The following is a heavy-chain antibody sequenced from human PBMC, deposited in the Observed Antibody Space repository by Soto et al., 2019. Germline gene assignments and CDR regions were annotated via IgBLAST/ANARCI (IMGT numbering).Heavy chain of an antibody. D-gene: IGHD6-6*01. CDR1: GYSFTSYW. J-gene: IGHJ6*02. Sequence: PGESLKISCKGSGYSFTSYWIGWVRQMPGKGLEWMGIIYPGDSDTRHSPSFQGQVTISADKSISTAYLQWSSLKASDTAMYYCASMSIAARPDYYYYGMDVWGQGTTVTVSS. V-gene: IGHV5-51*01. CDR3: ASMSIAARPDYYYYGMDV. CDR2: IYPGDSDT.